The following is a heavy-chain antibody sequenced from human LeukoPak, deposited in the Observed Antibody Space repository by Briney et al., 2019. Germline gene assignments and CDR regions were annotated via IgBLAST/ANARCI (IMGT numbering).Heavy chain of an antibody. CDR3: ARLWFGELLEGSIDY. CDR2: IYYSGST. J-gene: IGHJ4*02. CDR1: GGSISSSSYY. Sequence: PSETLSLTCTVSGGSISSSSYYWGWIRQPPGKGLEWIRSIYYSGSTYYNPSLKSRVTISVDTSKNQFSLKLSSVTAADTAVYYCARLWFGELLEGSIDYWGQGTLVTVSS. D-gene: IGHD3-10*01. V-gene: IGHV4-39*01.